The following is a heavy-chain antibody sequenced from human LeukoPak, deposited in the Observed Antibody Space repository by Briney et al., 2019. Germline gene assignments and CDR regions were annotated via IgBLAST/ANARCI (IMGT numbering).Heavy chain of an antibody. D-gene: IGHD3-22*01. V-gene: IGHV3-30*04. CDR3: ARDVIVVVKFAGPDY. CDR1: GFTFSSYA. Sequence: PGRSLRLSCAASGFTFSSYAMHWVRQAPGKGLEWVAVISYDGSNKYYADSVKGRFTISRENSKNTLYLQMNSLRAEDTAVYYCARDVIVVVKFAGPDYWGQGTLVTVSS. CDR2: ISYDGSNK. J-gene: IGHJ4*02.